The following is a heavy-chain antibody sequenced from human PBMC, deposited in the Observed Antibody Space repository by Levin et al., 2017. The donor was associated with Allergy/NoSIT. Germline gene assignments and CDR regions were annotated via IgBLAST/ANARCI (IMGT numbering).Heavy chain of an antibody. V-gene: IGHV1-8*01. CDR2: MSPYSGNT. D-gene: IGHD7-27*01. CDR3: ARGPPNWGYDY. J-gene: IGHJ4*02. CDR1: GYTFTSYD. Sequence: ASVKVSCKASGYTFTSYDINWVRQAAGQGPEWIGWMSPYSGNTGYAQKFQGRVTMTRDASISTAYMELSSLRSDDTAVYYCARGPPNWGYDYWGQGTLVTVSS.